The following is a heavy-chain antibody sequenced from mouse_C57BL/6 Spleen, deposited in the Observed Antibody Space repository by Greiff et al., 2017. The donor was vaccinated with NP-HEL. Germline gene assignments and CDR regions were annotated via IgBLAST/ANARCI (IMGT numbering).Heavy chain of an antibody. D-gene: IGHD1-1*01. CDR1: GFTFSSYA. J-gene: IGHJ4*01. Sequence: EVMLVESGGGLVKPGGSLKLSCAASGFTFSSYAMSWVRQTPEKRLEWVATISDGGSYTYYPDNVKGRFTISRDNAKNNLYLQMSHLKSEDTAMYYCARRSGYYYGSRYYYAMDYWGQRTSVTVSS. CDR2: ISDGGSYT. CDR3: ARRSGYYYGSRYYYAMDY. V-gene: IGHV5-4*03.